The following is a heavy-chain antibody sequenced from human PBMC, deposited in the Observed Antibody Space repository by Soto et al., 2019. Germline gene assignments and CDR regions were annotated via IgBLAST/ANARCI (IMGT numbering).Heavy chain of an antibody. CDR2: SYSSGGT. CDR1: GFTLGKYT. V-gene: IGHV3-23*01. Sequence: GGSLRLSCAASGFTLGKYTMGWVRQAPGKGLEWVAESYSSGGTEYADSVKGRFTISRDNSKNTLFLQMNRLAVGDTALYYCARDCEPDGIWTFDSWGQGTLVTVSS. D-gene: IGHD3-9*01. J-gene: IGHJ4*02. CDR3: ARDCEPDGIWTFDS.